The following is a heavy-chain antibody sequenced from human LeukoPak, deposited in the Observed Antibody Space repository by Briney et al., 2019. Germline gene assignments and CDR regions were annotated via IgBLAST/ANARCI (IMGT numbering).Heavy chain of an antibody. Sequence: PGGSLRLSCAASGFTFSSYAMHWVRQAPGKGLEYVSAISSNGGSTYYANSVKGRFTISRDNSKNTLYLQMGSLRAEDTAVYYCARDLGSYGYGAFDIWGQGTMVTVSS. CDR2: ISSNGGST. V-gene: IGHV3-64*01. CDR3: ARDLGSYGYGAFDI. D-gene: IGHD5-18*01. CDR1: GFTFSSYA. J-gene: IGHJ3*02.